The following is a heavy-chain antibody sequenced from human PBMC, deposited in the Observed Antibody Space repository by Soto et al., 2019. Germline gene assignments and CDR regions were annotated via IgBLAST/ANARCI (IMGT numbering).Heavy chain of an antibody. V-gene: IGHV1-2*02. CDR3: ARVHYDAAGVDY. CDR2: SSPNSGGT. Sequence: QVQLVQSGAEVKKPGASVKVSCKASGYPFSGYYIHWVRQAPGQGLEWMGWSSPNSGGTNYAQKCQGRVTMTTDTSISTAYMELSRLTSDDTAVYYCARVHYDAAGVDYWGQGTLVTVSS. CDR1: GYPFSGYY. J-gene: IGHJ4*02. D-gene: IGHD3-16*01.